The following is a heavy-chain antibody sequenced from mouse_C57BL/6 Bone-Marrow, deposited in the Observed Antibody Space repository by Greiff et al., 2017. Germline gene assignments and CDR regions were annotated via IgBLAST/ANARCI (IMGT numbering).Heavy chain of an antibody. Sequence: SGPELVKPGASVKIPCKASGYTFTDYNMDWVKQSHGKSLEWIGDINPNNGGTIYNQKFKGKATLTVDKSSSTAYMELRSLTSEDTAVYYCARRRIGWVLRGDYAMDYWGQGTSVTVSA. CDR3: ARRRIGWVLRGDYAMDY. V-gene: IGHV1-18*01. CDR2: INPNNGGT. CDR1: GYTFTDYN. J-gene: IGHJ4*01. D-gene: IGHD2-3*01.